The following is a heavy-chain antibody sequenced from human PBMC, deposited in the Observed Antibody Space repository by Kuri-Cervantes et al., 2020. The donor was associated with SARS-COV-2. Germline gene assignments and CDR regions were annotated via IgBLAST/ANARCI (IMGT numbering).Heavy chain of an antibody. Sequence: GESLKISCAASGFTFSSYAMSWVRQAPGKGLEWVSAISGSGGSTYYADSVKGRFTISRDNSKNTLYLQMNSLRAEDTAVYYCAKCTGIVVVVAAIYYWGQGTLVTVSS. D-gene: IGHD2-15*01. V-gene: IGHV3-23*01. CDR3: AKCTGIVVVVAAIYY. CDR1: GFTFSSYA. CDR2: ISGSGGST. J-gene: IGHJ4*02.